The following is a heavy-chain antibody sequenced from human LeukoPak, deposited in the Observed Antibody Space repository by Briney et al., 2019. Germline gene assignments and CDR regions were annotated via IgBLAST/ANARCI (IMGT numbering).Heavy chain of an antibody. CDR3: ARDRGWDPGDAFDI. CDR2: IYYSGST. J-gene: IGHJ3*02. CDR1: GGSISSSSYY. Sequence: PSETLSLTCTVSGGSISSSSYYWGWIRQPPGKGLEWIGSIYYSGSTYYNPSLKSRVTISVGTSKNQFSLKLSSVTAADTAVYYCARDRGWDPGDAFDIWGQGTMVTVSS. D-gene: IGHD1-26*01. V-gene: IGHV4-39*07.